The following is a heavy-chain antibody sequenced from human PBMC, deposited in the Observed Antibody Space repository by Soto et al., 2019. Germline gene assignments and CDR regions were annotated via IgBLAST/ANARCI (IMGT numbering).Heavy chain of an antibody. Sequence: EVQLVESGGGLVQPGGSLRLSCAASGFTFSSYSMNWVRQAPGKGLEWVSYISSSSSTIYYADSVKGRFTISRDNAKNPLYLQMNSLRAEDTAVYYCASYSGYCSSTSCYSSYYMDVWGKGTTVTVSS. V-gene: IGHV3-48*01. D-gene: IGHD2-2*02. CDR1: GFTFSSYS. J-gene: IGHJ6*03. CDR2: ISSSSSTI. CDR3: ASYSGYCSSTSCYSSYYMDV.